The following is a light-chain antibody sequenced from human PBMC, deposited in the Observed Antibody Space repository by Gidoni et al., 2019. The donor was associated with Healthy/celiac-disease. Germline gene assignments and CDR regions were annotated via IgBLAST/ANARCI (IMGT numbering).Light chain of an antibody. Sequence: EIVMTQSPATLSVSPGERATLSCRASQSVSSNLAWYQQKPGQAPLLLIYGASTRATGIPARFSGSGSGTEFTLTISSLQSEDFAVYYCQQYNTWPPTFGQGTKVEIK. J-gene: IGKJ1*01. V-gene: IGKV3-15*01. CDR3: QQYNTWPPT. CDR2: GAS. CDR1: QSVSSN.